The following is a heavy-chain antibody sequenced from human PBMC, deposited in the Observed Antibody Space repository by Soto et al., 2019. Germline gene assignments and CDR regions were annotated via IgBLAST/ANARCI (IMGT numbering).Heavy chain of an antibody. CDR3: AAPSGGSYYFDY. CDR1: GFTFSSYA. J-gene: IGHJ4*02. Sequence: GGSLRLSCAASGFTFSSYAMSWVRQAPGKGLEWISAISGSGASTYYADPVKGRFTISRNNSKNTLNLQMDSLRAEVTAVYYCAAPSGGSYYFDYWGQGTLVTVSS. D-gene: IGHD1-26*01. V-gene: IGHV3-23*01. CDR2: ISGSGAST.